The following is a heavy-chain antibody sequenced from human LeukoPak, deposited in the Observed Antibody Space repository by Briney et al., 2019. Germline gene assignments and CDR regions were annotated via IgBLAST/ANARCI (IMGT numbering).Heavy chain of an antibody. D-gene: IGHD3-16*01. CDR1: GLTLSINY. V-gene: IGHV3-66*02. Sequence: GGSLRLSCTASGLTLSINYMSWVRQAPGKGLEWVSVIFPGGITYYADSVRGRFTLFRDNSKSTVHLQMNSLRPEDTAVYYCASYDGRAAYFEYWGQGTLVTVSS. CDR3: ASYDGRAAYFEY. CDR2: IFPGGIT. J-gene: IGHJ4*02.